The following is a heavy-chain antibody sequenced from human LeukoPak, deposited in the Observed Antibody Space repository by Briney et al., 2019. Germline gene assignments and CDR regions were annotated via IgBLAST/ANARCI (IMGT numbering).Heavy chain of an antibody. V-gene: IGHV3-21*01. J-gene: IGHJ5*02. D-gene: IGHD6-13*01. Sequence: GGSLRLSCAASGFTFSSYSMNWVRQAPGKGLEWVSSISSSSSYIYYADSVKGRFTISRDNAKNSLYLQMNSLRAEDTAVYYCARDLGSSWLNWFDPWGQGTLVTVSS. CDR2: ISSSSSYI. CDR3: ARDLGSSWLNWFDP. CDR1: GFTFSSYS.